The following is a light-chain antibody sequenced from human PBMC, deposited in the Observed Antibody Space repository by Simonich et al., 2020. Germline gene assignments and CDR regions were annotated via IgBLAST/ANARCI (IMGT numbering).Light chain of an antibody. CDR1: QSISPY. V-gene: IGKV1-39*01. CDR3: QQSYSTPPT. J-gene: IGKJ4*01. Sequence: DIQMTQSPSSLSASVGERVTITFRASQSISPYLNWYQQKPGKDPKLLIYAASSLQSGDPSRFSGSGSGTDFTLTISSLQPEDFATYYCQQSYSTPPTFGGGTKVEIK. CDR2: AAS.